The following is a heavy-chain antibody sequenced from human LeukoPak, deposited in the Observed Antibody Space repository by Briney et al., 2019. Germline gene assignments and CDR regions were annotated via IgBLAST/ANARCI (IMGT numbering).Heavy chain of an antibody. J-gene: IGHJ5*02. D-gene: IGHD3-3*01. V-gene: IGHV1-46*03. Sequence: ASVKVSCKTSVYTFTSYYMHWVRQAPGQGLEWRGIINPSGDSTSYTQKYQSRVTMTRDTSTSTVYMELSSLRSEDTAVYYCARGDYDFWSGYYTGNWFDPWGQGTLVTVSS. CDR3: ARGDYDFWSGYYTGNWFDP. CDR2: INPSGDST. CDR1: VYTFTSYY.